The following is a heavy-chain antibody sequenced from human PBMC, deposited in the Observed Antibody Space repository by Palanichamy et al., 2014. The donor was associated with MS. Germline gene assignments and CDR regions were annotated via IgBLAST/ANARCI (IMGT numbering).Heavy chain of an antibody. J-gene: IGHJ4*02. Sequence: EVQLVESGGGLIQPGGSLRLSRAASGFTVSSNYMSWVRQAPGKGLEWVSVIYSGGSTYYADSVKGRFTISRDNSKNTLYLQMNSLRAEDTAVYYCARDLLGTVTEDYWSQGTLVTVSS. V-gene: IGHV3-53*01. CDR1: GFTVSSNY. CDR2: IYSGGST. D-gene: IGHD4-17*01. CDR3: ARDLLGTVTEDY.